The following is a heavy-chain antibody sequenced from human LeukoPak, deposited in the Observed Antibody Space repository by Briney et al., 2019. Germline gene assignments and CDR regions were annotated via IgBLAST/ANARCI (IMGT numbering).Heavy chain of an antibody. CDR1: GFTFSSYG. CDR2: ISYDGSNK. J-gene: IGHJ4*02. V-gene: IGHV3-30*18. CDR3: AKDRPNYYDSSGPDY. D-gene: IGHD3-22*01. Sequence: PGRSLRLSCAASGFTFSSYGMHWVRQAPGKGLEWVAVISYDGSNKYYADSVKGRFTISRDNSKNTLYLQMNSLRAEDTAVYYCAKDRPNYYDSSGPDYWGQGTLVTVSS.